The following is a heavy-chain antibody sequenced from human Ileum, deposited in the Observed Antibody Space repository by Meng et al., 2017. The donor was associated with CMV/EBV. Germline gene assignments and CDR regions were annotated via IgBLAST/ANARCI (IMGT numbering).Heavy chain of an antibody. Sequence: KVSCKTSGYPFTAYTIHWARQAPGQGLEWMGRINTNSGDTYYAQKFQGRVTMTRDTSINTAYMELSGLKSDDTAIYYCARDYWGSDYWGQGTPVTVSS. CDR2: INTNSGDT. CDR3: ARDYWGSDY. V-gene: IGHV1-2*06. J-gene: IGHJ4*02. CDR1: GYPFTAYT. D-gene: IGHD3-16*01.